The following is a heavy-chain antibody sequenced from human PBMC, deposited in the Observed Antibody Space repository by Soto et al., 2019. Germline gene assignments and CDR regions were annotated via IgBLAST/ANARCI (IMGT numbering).Heavy chain of an antibody. Sequence: SETLSLTCTVSGGSISSCGYYWRWTRRHPGKGLEWIGYIYYSGSTYYNPSLKSRVTISVDTSKNQFSLKLSSVTAADTAVYYCARVGDTTSFDYWGQGTLVTVSS. CDR3: ARVGDTTSFDY. D-gene: IGHD3-16*01. V-gene: IGHV4-31*03. CDR1: GGSISSCGYY. CDR2: IYYSGST. J-gene: IGHJ4*02.